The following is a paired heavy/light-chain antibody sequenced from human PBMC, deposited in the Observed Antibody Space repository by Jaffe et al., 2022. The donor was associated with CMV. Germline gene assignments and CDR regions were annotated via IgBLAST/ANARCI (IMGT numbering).Light chain of an antibody. V-gene: IGLV3-21*04. CDR1: NIGSKS. J-gene: IGLJ3*02. CDR2: YDS. Sequence: SYVLTQPPSVSVAPGKTARITCGGNNIGSKSVHWYQQKPGQAPVLVIYYDSDRPSGIPERFSGSNSGNTATLTISRVEAGDEADYYCQVWDSSSDHKVFGGGTKLTVL. CDR3: QVWDSSSDHKV.
Heavy chain of an antibody. CDR2: IKSKTDGGTT. Sequence: EVQLVESGGGLVKPGGSLRLSCAASGFTFSNAWMSWVRQAPGKGLEWVGRIKSKTDGGTTDYAAPVKGRFTISRDDSKNTLYLQMNSLKTEDTAVYYCTTGFPSPYCGGDCYSWHVDYWGQGTLVTVSS. J-gene: IGHJ4*02. V-gene: IGHV3-15*01. D-gene: IGHD2-21*02. CDR1: GFTFSNAW. CDR3: TTGFPSPYCGGDCYSWHVDY.